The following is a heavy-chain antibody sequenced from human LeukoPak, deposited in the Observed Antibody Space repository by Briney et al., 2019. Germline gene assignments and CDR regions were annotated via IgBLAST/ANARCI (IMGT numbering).Heavy chain of an antibody. CDR2: IYYSGST. J-gene: IGHJ3*02. CDR1: GGSISSSSYY. CDR3: AREAYDFWSGYHDHDAFDI. V-gene: IGHV4-39*02. Sequence: SETLSLTCTVSGGSISSSSYYWGWIRQPPGKGLEWIGSIYYSGSTYYNPSLKSRVTISVDTSKNQFSLKLSSVTAADTAVYYCAREAYDFWSGYHDHDAFDIWGQGTMVTVSS. D-gene: IGHD3-3*01.